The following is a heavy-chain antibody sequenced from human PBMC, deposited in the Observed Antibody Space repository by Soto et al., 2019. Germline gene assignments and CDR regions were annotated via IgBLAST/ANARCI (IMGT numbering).Heavy chain of an antibody. CDR3: ARDGVDVSRTTVRQGALDI. D-gene: IGHD4-17*01. CDR2: FIPVFTTA. Sequence: QVQLVQSGAEVKKPGSSVKVSCKASGGSFSTYGISWVRQAPGQGLEWMGGFIPVFTTAKYAQKFQGRVSITADESTDTAYMELSSLRSEDTAVYFCARDGVDVSRTTVRQGALDIWGQGTVVTVSS. CDR1: GGSFSTYG. J-gene: IGHJ3*02. V-gene: IGHV1-69*01.